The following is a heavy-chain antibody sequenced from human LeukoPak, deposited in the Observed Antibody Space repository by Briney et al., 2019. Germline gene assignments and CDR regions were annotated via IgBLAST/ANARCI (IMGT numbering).Heavy chain of an antibody. CDR2: ISISGENT. CDR1: GFTFSSYA. J-gene: IGHJ4*02. D-gene: IGHD6-6*01. Sequence: GGSLRLACAASGFTFSSYAMSWVRQAPGKGLEWVSAISISGENTYYADSVKGRFTISRDTSRNTLYLQMHSLRAEDTAVHYCARLISTSSSRFSDYWGQGTLVTVSS. V-gene: IGHV3-23*01. CDR3: ARLISTSSSRFSDY.